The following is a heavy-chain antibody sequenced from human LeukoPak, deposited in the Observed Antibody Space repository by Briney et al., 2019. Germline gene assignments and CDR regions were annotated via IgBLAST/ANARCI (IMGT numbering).Heavy chain of an antibody. CDR3: ARDSSWY. CDR2: INPNSGGT. Sequence: ASVKVSCKASGYTFTGYYVHWVRQAPGQGLEWMGWINPNSGGTNNAQKFQGRVTMTRDTSISTAYMELSSLRSDDTAVYYCARDSSWYWGQGTLVTVSS. J-gene: IGHJ4*02. CDR1: GYTFTGYY. V-gene: IGHV1-2*02.